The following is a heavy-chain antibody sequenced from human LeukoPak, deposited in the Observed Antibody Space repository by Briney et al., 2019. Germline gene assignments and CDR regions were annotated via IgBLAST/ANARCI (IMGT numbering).Heavy chain of an antibody. Sequence: GGSLRLSCAASGFTFSSYSMNWVRQAPGKGLEWVSSISSSSSYIYYADSVKGRFTISRDNSKNTLYLQMNSLRAEDTAVYYCAKDFCTNGVCYLNNWGQGTLVTVSS. CDR1: GFTFSSYS. D-gene: IGHD2-8*01. CDR3: AKDFCTNGVCYLNN. V-gene: IGHV3-21*04. CDR2: ISSSSSYI. J-gene: IGHJ4*02.